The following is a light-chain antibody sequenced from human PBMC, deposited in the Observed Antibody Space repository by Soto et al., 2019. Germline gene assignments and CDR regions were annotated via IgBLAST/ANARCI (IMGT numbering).Light chain of an antibody. Sequence: EIVMTQSPATLSVSPGERATLSCRASQSVSSNLAGYQQKPGQAPRLLIYGASTRATGIPARFSGSGSGTEFTITISSLQSEDFAVYYCQQYNNWPPWTFGQGTKVEIK. CDR2: GAS. CDR1: QSVSSN. J-gene: IGKJ1*01. V-gene: IGKV3-15*01. CDR3: QQYNNWPPWT.